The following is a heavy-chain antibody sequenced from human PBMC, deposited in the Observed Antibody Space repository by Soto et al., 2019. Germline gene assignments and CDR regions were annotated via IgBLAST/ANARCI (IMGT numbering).Heavy chain of an antibody. CDR1: GFTFTSYR. V-gene: IGHV3-23*01. CDR3: AKGTLGSYYYYGMDV. D-gene: IGHD1-26*01. CDR2: ISGSGGST. Sequence: LXLSCAASGFTFTSYRMSWVRQAPGKGLEWVSAISGSGGSTYYADSVKGRFTISRDNSKNTLYLHMNSLRAEDTAVYYCAKGTLGSYYYYGMDVWGQGTTVTVPS. J-gene: IGHJ6*02.